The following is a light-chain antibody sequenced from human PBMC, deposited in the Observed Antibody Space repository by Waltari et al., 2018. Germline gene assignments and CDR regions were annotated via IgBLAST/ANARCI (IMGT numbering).Light chain of an antibody. V-gene: IGKV3-15*01. CDR2: GAS. J-gene: IGKJ1*01. CDR1: QTVSIN. CDR3: QEYNNWPPAT. Sequence: ETMTTQSPATLSVSPGARATLPCRASQTVSINLAWYQQKPGQPPRLLSYGASTSATGIPARFSGSASGTEFTLTISSLQSEDFASDYCQEYNNWPPATFGLGTKVEI.